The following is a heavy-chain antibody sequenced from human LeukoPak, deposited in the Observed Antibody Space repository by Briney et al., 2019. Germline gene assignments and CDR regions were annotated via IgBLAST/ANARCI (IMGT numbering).Heavy chain of an antibody. CDR3: ARDLEAAHGDY. CDR2: ISSNVVRS. CDR1: RVTFSSYA. J-gene: IGHJ4*02. V-gene: IGHV3-64*01. Sequence: GGSLSLSCAVSRVTFSSYAMHWVRQAPGKGGECVSAISSNVVRSYYANSVKGKFTISRDNPKNTLYLQMGSLRAEDMAVYYCARDLEAAHGDYWGQGTLVTVS.